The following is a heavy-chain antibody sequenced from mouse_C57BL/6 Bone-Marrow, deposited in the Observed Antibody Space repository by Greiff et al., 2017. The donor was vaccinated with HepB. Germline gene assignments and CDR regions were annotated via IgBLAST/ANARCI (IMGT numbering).Heavy chain of an antibody. CDR1: GYTFTSYG. CDR3: ARRGGGLRRGYAMDY. CDR2: IYPRSGNT. D-gene: IGHD2-4*01. Sequence: QVQLKESGAELARPGASVKLSCKASGYTFTSYGISWVKQRTGQGLEWIGEIYPRSGNTYYNEKFKGKATLTADKSSSTAYMELSSLTSEDSAVYFCARRGGGLRRGYAMDYWGQGTSVTVSS. J-gene: IGHJ4*01. V-gene: IGHV1-81*01.